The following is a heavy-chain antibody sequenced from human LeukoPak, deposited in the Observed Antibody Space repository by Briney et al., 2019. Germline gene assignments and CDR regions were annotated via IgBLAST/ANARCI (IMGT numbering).Heavy chain of an antibody. J-gene: IGHJ3*02. D-gene: IGHD6-19*01. CDR1: GGSISSGSYY. CDR3: ARVRSSGCLDI. V-gene: IGHV4-61*02. CDR2: IYTSGST. Sequence: SQTLSLTCTVSGGSISSGSYYWSWIRQPAGKGLEWIGRIYTSGSTNYNPSLKSRVTISVDTSKNQFSLKLSSVTAADTAVYYCARVRSSGCLDIWGQGTMVTVSS.